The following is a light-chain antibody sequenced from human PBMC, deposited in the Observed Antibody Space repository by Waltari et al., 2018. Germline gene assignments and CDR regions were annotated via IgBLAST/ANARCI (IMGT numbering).Light chain of an antibody. Sequence: SSELTQDHAVSVALGQTVRITCQGDSLRRYYASWYQQRPGQAPFLVLYGHDNRPSGIPDRFSGSTSGNTASLTITRAQAEDAGVYYCLSRDSSSTRVFGGGTTLTV. CDR1: SLRRYY. CDR2: GHD. V-gene: IGLV3-19*01. CDR3: LSRDSSSTRV. J-gene: IGLJ3*02.